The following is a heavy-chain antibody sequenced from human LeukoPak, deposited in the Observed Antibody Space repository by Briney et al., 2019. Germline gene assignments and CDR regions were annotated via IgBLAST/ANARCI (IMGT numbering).Heavy chain of an antibody. Sequence: GAXRLSCGASGFTFSDYWMMWVRQAPGRGLEGLANIKQDGSEKYYVDSVRGRFTISRDNAKNSLYLQMNTLRAEDTAAYYCVRDIDHGDYWGQGTRVTVSS. CDR3: VRDIDHGDY. D-gene: IGHD1-14*01. CDR2: IKQDGSEK. J-gene: IGHJ4*02. CDR1: GFTFSDYW. V-gene: IGHV3-7*03.